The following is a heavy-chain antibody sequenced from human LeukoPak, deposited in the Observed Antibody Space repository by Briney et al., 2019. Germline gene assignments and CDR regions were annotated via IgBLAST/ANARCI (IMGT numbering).Heavy chain of an antibody. Sequence: SETLAFTCTVSGGSVSSGSYYWSWIRQPPGKGLEWIGYIYYTGSTNYNPSLKSRVTISVDTSKNQFSLKLSSVTAADTAVYYCARLSAAGDYVDYWGQGTLVTVSS. J-gene: IGHJ4*02. D-gene: IGHD6-13*01. CDR2: IYYTGST. CDR3: ARLSAAGDYVDY. V-gene: IGHV4-61*01. CDR1: GGSVSSGSYY.